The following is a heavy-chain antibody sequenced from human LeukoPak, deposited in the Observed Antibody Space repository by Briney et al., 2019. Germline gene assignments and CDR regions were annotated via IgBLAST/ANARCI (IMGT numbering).Heavy chain of an antibody. J-gene: IGHJ4*02. D-gene: IGHD3-16*02. Sequence: GGSLRLSCAASGFTFDDYGVSWVRQAPGKGLEWVSGINWNGGSTGYADSVKGRFTISRDNAKNSLYLQMNSLRAEDTALYYCARLVIGSQPDYCGQGTLVTVSS. CDR2: INWNGGST. V-gene: IGHV3-20*04. CDR3: ARLVIGSQPDY. CDR1: GFTFDDYG.